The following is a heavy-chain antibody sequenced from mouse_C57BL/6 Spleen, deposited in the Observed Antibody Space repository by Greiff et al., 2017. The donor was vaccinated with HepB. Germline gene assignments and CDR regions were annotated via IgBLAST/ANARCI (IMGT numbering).Heavy chain of an antibody. CDR3: ARAEITTVVAPVDD. CDR1: GYSFTDYN. CDR2: INPNYGPP. V-gene: IGHV1-39*01. J-gene: IGHJ2*01. D-gene: IGHD1-1*01. Sequence: VQLKQSGPELVQPGASVKISCKASGYSFTDYNMNWVQQSNGKSLEWLGVINPNYGPPSSNQKFTGKATLTVDQSSSTAYMQLNSLTSEDSAVYYCARAEITTVVAPVDDWGQGTTLTVSS.